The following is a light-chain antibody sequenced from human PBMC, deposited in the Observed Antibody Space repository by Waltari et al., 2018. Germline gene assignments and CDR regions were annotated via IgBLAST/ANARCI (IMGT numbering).Light chain of an antibody. CDR2: GSS. CDR1: GSNIAAGYD. J-gene: IGLJ3*02. Sequence: QSVLTQPPSVSGAPGQRVTISCTGSGSNIAAGYDVPWYQQLPRAAPKLLIYGSSTRPLGVPDRFFGSTSGTSASLAITGLQAEDEADYYCQSYDTSLSVVFGGGTKLTVL. CDR3: QSYDTSLSVV. V-gene: IGLV1-40*01.